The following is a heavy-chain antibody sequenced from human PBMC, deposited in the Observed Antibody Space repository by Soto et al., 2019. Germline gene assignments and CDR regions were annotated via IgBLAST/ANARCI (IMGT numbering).Heavy chain of an antibody. V-gene: IGHV4-34*01. CDR2: INPSGRT. D-gene: IGHD1-1*01. Sequence: SETLSLTCVVSGDSFRDYYWSWIRQSPGVGLEWIGEINPSGRTEYNPSLRGRVTLSVDMSKNQFSLTLSTMTAADTAVYYCARTRNRWFDSWGQGTLVTVSS. CDR3: ARTRNRWFDS. CDR1: GDSFRDYY. J-gene: IGHJ5*01.